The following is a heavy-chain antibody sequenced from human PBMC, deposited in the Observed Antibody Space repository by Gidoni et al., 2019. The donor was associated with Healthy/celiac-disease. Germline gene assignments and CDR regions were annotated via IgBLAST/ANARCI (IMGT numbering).Heavy chain of an antibody. Sequence: EVQLVESGGGLVQPGGSLRLSCAASGFTFRRYGMTWVRQAPGQGLEWVSKISSSGSTIYYADSVKGRFTISRDNAKNSLYLQMNSLRAEDTAVYYCARDRDNSFFEYSTGGVWFDPWGQGTLVTVSS. CDR2: ISSSGSTI. J-gene: IGHJ5*02. CDR1: GFTFRRYG. V-gene: IGHV3-48*03. CDR3: ARDRDNSFFEYSTGGVWFDP. D-gene: IGHD6-6*01.